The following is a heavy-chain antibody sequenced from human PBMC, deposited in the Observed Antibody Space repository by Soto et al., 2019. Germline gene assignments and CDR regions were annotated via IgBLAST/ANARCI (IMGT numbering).Heavy chain of an antibody. J-gene: IGHJ4*02. CDR1: GLTFSSYA. D-gene: IGHD4-17*01. V-gene: IGHV3-23*01. CDR3: ANRLPCYFDY. Sequence: GGSLRLSCAASGLTFSSYAMSWVRQAPGKGLEWVSSIGSSVGKTYYADSVKGRFTISSVNPKNTLYLQMNSLRAEDTAVYFCANRLPCYFDYWGRGTLVTVSS. CDR2: IGSSVGKT.